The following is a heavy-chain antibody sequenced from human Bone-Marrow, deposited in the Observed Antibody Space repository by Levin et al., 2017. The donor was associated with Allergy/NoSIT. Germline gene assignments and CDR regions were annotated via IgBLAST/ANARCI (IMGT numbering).Heavy chain of an antibody. D-gene: IGHD3-3*01. CDR1: GYTVTNYG. CDR3: ARERGILRFLEWPHSAMDV. CDR2: ISGYNGNT. V-gene: IGHV1-18*01. J-gene: IGHJ6*02. Sequence: ASVKVSCKSFGYTVTNYGITWVRQAPGQGLEWVGWISGYNGNTKYARKVQGRVTMTTDTSTSTTYMELRGLRSDDTAMYYCARERGILRFLEWPHSAMDVWGQGTTVTVSS.